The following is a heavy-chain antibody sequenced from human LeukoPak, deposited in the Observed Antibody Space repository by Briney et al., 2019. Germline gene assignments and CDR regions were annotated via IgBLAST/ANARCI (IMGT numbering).Heavy chain of an antibody. J-gene: IGHJ4*02. D-gene: IGHD1-26*01. CDR1: GGSISSFY. CDR3: ARGDPSGRPGIGFDY. CDR2: FHDSGGT. Sequence: SETLSLTCTVSGGSISSFYWSWIRQPPGKGLEWIGHFHDSGGTKYNPSLESRVAISVDTSKNQFSLMVNSVTAADTAVYYCARGDPSGRPGIGFDYWGQGTLDTVSS. V-gene: IGHV4-59*01.